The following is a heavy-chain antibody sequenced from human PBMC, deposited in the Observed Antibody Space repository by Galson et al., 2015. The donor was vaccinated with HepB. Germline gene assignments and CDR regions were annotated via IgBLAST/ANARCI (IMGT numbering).Heavy chain of an antibody. Sequence: SLRLSCAASGFTFDDYAMHWVRQAPGKGLEWVSGINWNSGSKGYADSVKGRFTISRDNAKNSLYLHMNSLRTEDTALYYCAKTRSSGLYYYGSGTLTRYFDYWGQGTLVTVSS. CDR3: AKTRSSGLYYYGSGTLTRYFDY. D-gene: IGHD3-10*01. V-gene: IGHV3-9*01. CDR1: GFTFDDYA. J-gene: IGHJ4*02. CDR2: INWNSGSK.